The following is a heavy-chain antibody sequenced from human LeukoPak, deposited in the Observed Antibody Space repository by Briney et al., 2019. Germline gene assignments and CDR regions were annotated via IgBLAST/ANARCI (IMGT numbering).Heavy chain of an antibody. Sequence: ASVKVSCKASGYTFTGYYMHWVRQAPGQGLEWMGWINPNSGGTNYAQKFQGRVTMTRDTSISTAYMELSSLRSEDTAVYYCARVAGIYCSSTSCYLPYYYYMDVWGKGTTVTISS. V-gene: IGHV1-2*02. CDR2: INPNSGGT. CDR1: GYTFTGYY. J-gene: IGHJ6*03. CDR3: ARVAGIYCSSTSCYLPYYYYMDV. D-gene: IGHD2-2*01.